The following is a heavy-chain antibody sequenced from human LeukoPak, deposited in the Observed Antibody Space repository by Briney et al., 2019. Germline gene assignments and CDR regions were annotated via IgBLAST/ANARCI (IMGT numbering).Heavy chain of an antibody. J-gene: IGHJ4*02. V-gene: IGHV4-34*01. CDR2: INHSGST. CDR3: ARVGPPLGY. Sequence: SETLSLTCAVYGGSFSGYYWSWIRQPPGKGLEWIGEINHSGSTNYNPSLKSRVTISVDTSKIQFSLKLSSVTAADTAVYYCARVGPPLGYWGQGTLVTVSS. CDR1: GGSFSGYY.